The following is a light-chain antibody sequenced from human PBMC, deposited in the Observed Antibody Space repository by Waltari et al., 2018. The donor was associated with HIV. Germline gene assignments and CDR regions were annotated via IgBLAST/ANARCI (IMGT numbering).Light chain of an antibody. V-gene: IGKV3-11*01. CDR3: QQRSNWPPGGIT. Sequence: EIVLTQSPATLSLSRGARATLSCRASQSVSSYLAWYQQKPGQAPRLLIYDASNRATCIPARFSGSGSGTDFTLTISSLEPEDFAVYYCQQRSNWPPGGITFGQGTRLEIK. CDR2: DAS. J-gene: IGKJ5*01. CDR1: QSVSSY.